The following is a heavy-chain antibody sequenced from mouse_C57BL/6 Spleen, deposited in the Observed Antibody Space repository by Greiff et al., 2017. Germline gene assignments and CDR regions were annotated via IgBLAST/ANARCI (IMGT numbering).Heavy chain of an antibody. CDR3: VRHGTGVAWFAY. CDR1: GFSFNTYA. CDR2: IRSKSNNYAT. D-gene: IGHD4-1*01. V-gene: IGHV10-1*01. Sequence: EVQGVESGGGLVQPKGSLQLSCAASGFSFNTYAMNWVRQAPGKGLEWVARIRSKSNNYATYYADSVKDRFTISRDDSESMLYLQMNNLKTEDTAMYYCVRHGTGVAWFAYWGQGTLVTVSA. J-gene: IGHJ3*01.